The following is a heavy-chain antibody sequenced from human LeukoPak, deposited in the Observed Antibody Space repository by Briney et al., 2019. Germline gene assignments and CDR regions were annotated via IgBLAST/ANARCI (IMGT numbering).Heavy chain of an antibody. J-gene: IGHJ3*02. V-gene: IGHV1-18*01. CDR3: ARGRAGLAWSGGAFDI. CDR2: ISTYNGNT. D-gene: IGHD3-3*01. CDR1: GYTFTSYG. Sequence: ASVKVSCKASGYTFTSYGISWVRQAPGQGLEWMGWISTYNGNTNYAQKLQGRVTMTTDTSTSTAYMELRSLRSDDTAVYYCARGRAGLAWSGGAFDIWGQGTMVTVSS.